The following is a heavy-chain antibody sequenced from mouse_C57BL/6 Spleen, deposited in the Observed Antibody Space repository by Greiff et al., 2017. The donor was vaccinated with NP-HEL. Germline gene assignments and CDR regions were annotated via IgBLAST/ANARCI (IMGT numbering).Heavy chain of an antibody. J-gene: IGHJ2*01. Sequence: EVKLMESEGGLVQPGSSMKLSCTASGFTFSDYYMAWVRQVPEKGLEWVANINYDGSSTYYLDSLKSRFIISRDNAKNILYLQMSSLKSEDTATYYCARGGSGNGSYYFDYWGQGTTLTVSS. CDR3: ARGGSGNGSYYFDY. V-gene: IGHV5-16*01. D-gene: IGHD1-3*01. CDR2: INYDGSST. CDR1: GFTFSDYY.